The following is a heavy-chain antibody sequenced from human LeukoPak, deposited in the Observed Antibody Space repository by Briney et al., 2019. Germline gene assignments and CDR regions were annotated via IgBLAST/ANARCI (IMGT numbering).Heavy chain of an antibody. CDR1: GGTFSSYA. V-gene: IGHV1-69*04. CDR2: IIPILGIA. Sequence: ASVKVSCKASGGTFSSYAISWVRQAPGQGLEWMGRIIPILGIANYAQKFQGRVTITADKSTSTAYMELSSLRSEDTAMYYCARGGGQRIRGGRYYYGMDVWGQGTTVTVSS. D-gene: IGHD2/OR15-2a*01. J-gene: IGHJ6*02. CDR3: ARGGGQRIRGGRYYYGMDV.